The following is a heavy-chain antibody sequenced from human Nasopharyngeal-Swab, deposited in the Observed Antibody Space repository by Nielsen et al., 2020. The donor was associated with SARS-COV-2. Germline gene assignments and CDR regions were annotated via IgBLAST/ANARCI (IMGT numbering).Heavy chain of an antibody. CDR2: IYYSGST. V-gene: IGHV4-34*01. D-gene: IGHD3-3*01. CDR3: AGLRGDFWSGYGIDYYYYMDV. CDR1: GGSFSGYY. Sequence: SETLSLTCAVYGGSFSGYYWGWIRQPPGKGLEWIGSIYYSGSTYYNPSLKSRVTISVGTSKNQFSLKLSSVTAADTAVYYCAGLRGDFWSGYGIDYYYYMDVWGKGTTVTVSS. J-gene: IGHJ6*03.